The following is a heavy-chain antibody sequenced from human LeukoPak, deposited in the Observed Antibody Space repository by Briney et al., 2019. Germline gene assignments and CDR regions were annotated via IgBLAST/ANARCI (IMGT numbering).Heavy chain of an antibody. V-gene: IGHV3-74*01. CDR3: ARDPDLSGYSFFEY. CDR2: INGDGSRT. D-gene: IGHD3-22*01. CDR1: EFTLSSYW. Sequence: GGSLRLSCAASEFTLSSYWMHWVRQAPGKRLVWVSRINGDGSRTTYADSVKGRFTISRDNAKNMLYLQMNSLRAEDTAVYYCARDPDLSGYSFFEYWGQGTLVTVSS. J-gene: IGHJ4*02.